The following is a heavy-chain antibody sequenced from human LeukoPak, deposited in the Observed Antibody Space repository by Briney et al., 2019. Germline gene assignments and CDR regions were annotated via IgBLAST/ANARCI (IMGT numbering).Heavy chain of an antibody. D-gene: IGHD3-10*01. V-gene: IGHV4-39*07. Sequence: TSEPLSLTCTVSGGSISSSNYYWGWIRQPPGKGLEWIGSIYYSGNTYYNPSLKSRVTISVDTSKNQFSLKLSSVTAADTAVYYCARAVGFGELSFDYWGQGTLVTVFS. CDR3: ARAVGFGELSFDY. J-gene: IGHJ4*02. CDR2: IYYSGNT. CDR1: GGSISSSNYY.